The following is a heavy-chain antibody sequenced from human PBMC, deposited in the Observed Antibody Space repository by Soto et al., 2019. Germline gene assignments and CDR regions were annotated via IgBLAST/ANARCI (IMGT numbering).Heavy chain of an antibody. CDR2: IIPMLGTA. V-gene: IGHV1-69*13. Sequence: SVKVSCKASGGIFSSYAISWVRQAPGQGLEWMGGIIPMLGTANYAQKFQGRVTITADESTSTADMELSSLRSEDTAVYYCAREGIAAPVDYWGQGTLVTVSS. D-gene: IGHD6-13*01. CDR3: AREGIAAPVDY. J-gene: IGHJ4*02. CDR1: GGIFSSYA.